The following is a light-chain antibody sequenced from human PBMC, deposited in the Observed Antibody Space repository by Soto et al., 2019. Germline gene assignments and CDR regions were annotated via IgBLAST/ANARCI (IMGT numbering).Light chain of an antibody. CDR3: QQRSNWPPTWT. V-gene: IGKV3-11*01. CDR2: DAS. Sequence: EIVLTQSPGTLSLSPGERATLSCRASQRIGSYLAWYQQKPGQTPRLLIYDASNRATGIPARFSGSGSGTDFTLTISSLEPEDFVVYYCQQRSNWPPTWTFGQGTKVEIK. CDR1: QRIGSY. J-gene: IGKJ1*01.